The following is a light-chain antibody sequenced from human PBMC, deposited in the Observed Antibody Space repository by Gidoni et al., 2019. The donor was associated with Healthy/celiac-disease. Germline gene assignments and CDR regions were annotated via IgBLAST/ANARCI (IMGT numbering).Light chain of an antibody. Sequence: IQMTQSPSSLSASVGDRVTITCQASQEISNYLNWYQQKPGKAPKLLIYDASYLETGVPSRFSGSVSGTDFTFTISSLQPEYIATYYCQQYDNLALTFSGGTKVEIK. J-gene: IGKJ4*01. CDR1: QEISNY. CDR2: DAS. V-gene: IGKV1-33*01. CDR3: QQYDNLALT.